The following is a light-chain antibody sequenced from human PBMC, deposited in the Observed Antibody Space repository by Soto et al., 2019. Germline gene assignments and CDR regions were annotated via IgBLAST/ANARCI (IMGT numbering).Light chain of an antibody. V-gene: IGKV3-11*01. CDR3: QQRSNWPRDT. Sequence: EIVLTQSPATLSLSPGERATLSCRASQSVSSYFAWYQQKPGQAPRLLIYDASNRSTGIPARFSGGGSGTDFTLTISSLEPDDFAVYYCQQRSNWPRDTFGGGTKVEIK. CDR1: QSVSSY. CDR2: DAS. J-gene: IGKJ4*01.